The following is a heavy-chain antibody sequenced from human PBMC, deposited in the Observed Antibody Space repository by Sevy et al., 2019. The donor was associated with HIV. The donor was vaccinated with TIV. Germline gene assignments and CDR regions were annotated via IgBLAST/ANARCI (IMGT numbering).Heavy chain of an antibody. Sequence: GGSLRLSCTASGFAFTNYYAMHWVRQVPGKGPEWVANINQDGSEMYYVDSVKGRFTISRDNAESALYLQMHGLRAEDAATYFCARRYFDLWGQGTVVTVSS. CDR1: GFAFTNYY. V-gene: IGHV3-7*01. CDR2: INQDGSEM. CDR3: ARRYFDL. J-gene: IGHJ4*02.